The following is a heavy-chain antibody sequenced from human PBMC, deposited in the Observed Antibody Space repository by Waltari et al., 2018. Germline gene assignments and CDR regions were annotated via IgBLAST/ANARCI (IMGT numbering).Heavy chain of an antibody. Sequence: QVQLQESGPGLVKPSETLSLTCAVSGYSISSGYYWGWIRQPPGKGLEWIGSIYHSGGTYYNPSLKSRVTISVDTSKNQFSLKLSSVTAADTAVYYCARVVILEWLLYQNWFDPWGQGTLVTVSS. J-gene: IGHJ5*02. D-gene: IGHD3-3*01. CDR2: IYHSGGT. CDR1: GYSISSGYY. V-gene: IGHV4-38-2*01. CDR3: ARVVILEWLLYQNWFDP.